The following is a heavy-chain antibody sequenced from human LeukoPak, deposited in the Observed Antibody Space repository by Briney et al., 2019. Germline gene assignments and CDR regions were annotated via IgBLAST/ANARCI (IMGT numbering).Heavy chain of an antibody. CDR1: GFTFGTYA. J-gene: IGHJ4*02. CDR3: AKDRVPDGRWNFDF. V-gene: IGHV3-23*01. Sequence: GGSLRLSXAASGFTFGTYAMNWVRQAPGKGLEWVSGILASGSTTYYADTVKGRFTISRDNSKNTLYLQMNSLRAEDTAIYYCAKDRVPDGRWNFDFWGQGTLVTVSS. D-gene: IGHD1-1*01. CDR2: ILASGSTT.